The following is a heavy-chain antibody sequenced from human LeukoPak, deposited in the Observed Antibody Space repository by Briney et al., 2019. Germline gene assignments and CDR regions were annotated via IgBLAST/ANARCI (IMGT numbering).Heavy chain of an antibody. V-gene: IGHV4-39*01. CDR3: ARRDIVVVPAAIGAGAFDI. Sequence: PSETLSLTCTVSGGSISSSSYYWGWIRQPPGKGLEWIVSIYYSGSTYYNPSLKSRVTISVDTSKNQFSLKLSSVTAADTAVYYCARRDIVVVPAAIGAGAFDIWGQGTMVTVSS. J-gene: IGHJ3*02. D-gene: IGHD2-2*02. CDR1: GGSISSSSYY. CDR2: IYYSGST.